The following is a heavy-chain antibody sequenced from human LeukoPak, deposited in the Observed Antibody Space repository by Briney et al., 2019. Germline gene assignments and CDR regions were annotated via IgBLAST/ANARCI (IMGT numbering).Heavy chain of an antibody. Sequence: PSETLSLSCTVSGGSISSPNYYWGWIRQPPGKGLESIGTISFTGITYYNPSLKSRVAISVDTSTNQFSLKLRSVTAADTAVYYCARHLHDYSEGWGALDYWGQGTLVTVSS. D-gene: IGHD4-11*01. V-gene: IGHV4-39*01. J-gene: IGHJ4*02. CDR3: ARHLHDYSEGWGALDY. CDR1: GGSISSPNYY. CDR2: ISFTGIT.